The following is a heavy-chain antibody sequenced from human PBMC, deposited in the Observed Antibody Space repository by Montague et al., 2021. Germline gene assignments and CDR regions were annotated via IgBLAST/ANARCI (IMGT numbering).Heavy chain of an antibody. V-gene: IGHV4-59*02. CDR2: MRSSGSP. D-gene: IGHD7-27*01. CDR3: GRDYWGSIDF. J-gene: IGHJ5*01. Sequence: SETLSLTCSVSGGSVNGYDWSWIRQPPGKGLEWIGYMRSSGSPNYNPSFKSRLAISIDRSRNQFSLELSFVTAADTVIYFCGRDYWGSIDFWGHGILVTVSS. CDR1: GGSVNGYD.